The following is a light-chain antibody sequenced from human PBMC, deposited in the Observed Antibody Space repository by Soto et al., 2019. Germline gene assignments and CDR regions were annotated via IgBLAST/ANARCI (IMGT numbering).Light chain of an antibody. J-gene: IGKJ4*01. CDR3: QQRSNWPGLT. Sequence: EIVLTQSPSTLSLSPGERATLSWRASQSVSSYLAWYQQKPGQAPRLLVYDASNRATGIPARFSGSGSGTDFTPTISSLEPEDFAVYYCQQRSNWPGLTFGGGTKVDIK. CDR1: QSVSSY. V-gene: IGKV3-11*01. CDR2: DAS.